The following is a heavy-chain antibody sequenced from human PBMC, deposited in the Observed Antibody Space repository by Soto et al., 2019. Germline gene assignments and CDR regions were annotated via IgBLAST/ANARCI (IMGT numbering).Heavy chain of an antibody. Sequence: EVQLLASGGGLVQPWGSLRLSCAASELTFSNYAMSWVRQAPGKRLQRVSVISGSGATTYYADSVKGQFTISRDNSNNTVFLQMNSLRAEDTAVYYCAKSRLTTVTRGTVMDVWGQGTTVTVSS. V-gene: IGHV3-23*01. CDR2: ISGSGATT. D-gene: IGHD4-4*01. J-gene: IGHJ6*02. CDR3: AKSRLTTVTRGTVMDV. CDR1: ELTFSNYA.